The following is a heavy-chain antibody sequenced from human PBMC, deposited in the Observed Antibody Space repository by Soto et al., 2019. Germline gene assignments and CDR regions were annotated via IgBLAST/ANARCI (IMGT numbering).Heavy chain of an antibody. CDR1: GYTFTSYY. CDR3: ARAPPPISRIVGAKRGVDFDY. J-gene: IGHJ4*02. V-gene: IGHV1-46*01. Sequence: QVQLVQSGAEVKKPGASVKVSCKASGYTFTSYYMHWVRQAPGQGLEWMGIINPSGGSTSYAQKFQGRVTMTRDTSTSTVYMELSSLRSEDTAVYYCARAPPPISRIVGAKRGVDFDYWGQGTLVTVSS. CDR2: INPSGGST. D-gene: IGHD1-26*01.